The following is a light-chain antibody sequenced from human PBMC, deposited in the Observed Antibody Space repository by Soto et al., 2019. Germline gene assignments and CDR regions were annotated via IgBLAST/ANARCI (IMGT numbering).Light chain of an antibody. CDR1: NSDVGAFNF. CDR3: TSYTSTSHYV. J-gene: IGLJ1*01. CDR2: EVS. V-gene: IGLV2-14*01. Sequence: QSALTQPASVSGSPGPSITISCTGTNSDVGAFNFVFWYQQHPGKAPKLIIYEVSNRPSGVSNRFSGSKSGNTASLTISGLQAEDEADYYCTSYTSTSHYVFGTGTKLTVL.